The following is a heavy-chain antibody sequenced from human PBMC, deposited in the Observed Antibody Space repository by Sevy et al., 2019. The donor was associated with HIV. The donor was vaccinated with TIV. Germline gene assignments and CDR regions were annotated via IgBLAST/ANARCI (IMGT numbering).Heavy chain of an antibody. CDR1: AFSFNTYA. V-gene: IGHV3-23*01. CDR2: ISGSGEST. D-gene: IGHD3-16*01. CDR3: AKPRGSFYFDY. Sequence: GGPLRLSCAASAFSFNTYAMSWVRRAPGKGLEWVSTISGSGESTFYSDSVKGRFTISRDNSKNTLYLQMNSLRAEDTAVYYCAKPRGSFYFDYWGQGTLVTVSS. J-gene: IGHJ4*02.